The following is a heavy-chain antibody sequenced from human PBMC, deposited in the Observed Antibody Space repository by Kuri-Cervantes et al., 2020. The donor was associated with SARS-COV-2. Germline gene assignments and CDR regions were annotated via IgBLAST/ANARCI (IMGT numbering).Heavy chain of an antibody. CDR3: ARGDDYGGNYPDY. D-gene: IGHD4-23*01. V-gene: IGHV3-30-3*01. CDR1: GFTFSSYA. CDR2: ISYDGSNK. Sequence: GGSLRLSCAASGFTFSSYAMHWVRQAPGKGLEWVAVISYDGSNKYYADSVKGRFTISRDNSKNSLYLQMNSLGAEDTAVYYCARGDDYGGNYPDYWGQGTLVTVSS. J-gene: IGHJ4*02.